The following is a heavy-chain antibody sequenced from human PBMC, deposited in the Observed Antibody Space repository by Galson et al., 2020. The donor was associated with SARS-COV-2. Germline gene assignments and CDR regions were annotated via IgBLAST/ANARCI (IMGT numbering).Heavy chain of an antibody. J-gene: IGHJ6*02. CDR1: GFSLSTSGMC. D-gene: IGHD6-19*01. V-gene: IGHV2-70*01. CDR3: ALRPFHLGQWNGMEV. Sequence: SGPTLVKTTQTLTLTCTFSGFSLSTSGMCVTWIRQPPGNALECLALIDWDDDNYFSPSLHTRLTISKDTSKNQVVLPMTNMDPADTATHYGALRPFHLGQWNGMEVWGQGTTGTVAS. CDR2: IDWDDDN.